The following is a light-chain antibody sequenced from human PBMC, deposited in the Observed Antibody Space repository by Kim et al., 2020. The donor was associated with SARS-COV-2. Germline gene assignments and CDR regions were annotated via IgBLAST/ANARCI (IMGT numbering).Light chain of an antibody. J-gene: IGLJ3*02. CDR3: QAWDSSTAGWV. V-gene: IGLV3-1*01. CDR1: KLGDKY. CDR2: QDS. Sequence: SYELTQPPSVSVSPGQTASITCSGDKLGDKYACWYQQKPGQSPVLVIYQDSKRPSGIPERFSGSNSGNTATLTISGTQAMDEADYYCQAWDSSTAGWVFGGGNKLTVL.